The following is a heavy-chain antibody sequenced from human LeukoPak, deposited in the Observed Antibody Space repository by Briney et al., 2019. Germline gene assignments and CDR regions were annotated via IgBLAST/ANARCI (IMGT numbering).Heavy chain of an antibody. Sequence: SETLSLTCSVSGGSVTSGGFYWGWLREPPGKGPEWIATIYYTGSTYYNPSLQSRVTISIDTSKNQFSLRLTSVTATDTAVYHCARHSGSGSLSRPFDPWGQGTLVTVSS. CDR3: ARHSGSGSLSRPFDP. CDR2: IYYTGST. D-gene: IGHD3-10*01. J-gene: IGHJ5*02. V-gene: IGHV4-39*01. CDR1: GGSVTSGGFY.